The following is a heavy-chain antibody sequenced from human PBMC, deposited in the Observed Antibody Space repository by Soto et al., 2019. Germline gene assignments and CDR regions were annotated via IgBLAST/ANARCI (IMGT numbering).Heavy chain of an antibody. CDR3: ASVSGWYFLDY. CDR1: GYTFTSYA. D-gene: IGHD6-19*01. J-gene: IGHJ4*02. Sequence: QVQLVQSGAEEKKPGASVKVSCKASGYTFTSYAMHWVRQAPGQRLEWMGWINAGDGNTIYSQKCQGRGTITRDTSASTVYRELSSLRSEDTAVYYCASVSGWYFLDYWGQVTLVTVAS. V-gene: IGHV1-3*05. CDR2: INAGDGNT.